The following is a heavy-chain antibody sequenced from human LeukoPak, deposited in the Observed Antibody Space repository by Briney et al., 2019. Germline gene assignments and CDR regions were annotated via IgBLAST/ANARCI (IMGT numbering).Heavy chain of an antibody. CDR1: GFTFSTYA. CDR3: AKISSSAEPNFDH. Sequence: GRSLTLSCAGSGFTFSTYAMHWVRQPPGKGLEWVAFIWPDGSKKYYADSVKGRFAISRENSNNTLYLQMNSLRPEDTGLYFCAKISSSAEPNFDHWGQGTRLTVSS. J-gene: IGHJ4*02. CDR2: IWPDGSKK. D-gene: IGHD1-14*01. V-gene: IGHV3-33*06.